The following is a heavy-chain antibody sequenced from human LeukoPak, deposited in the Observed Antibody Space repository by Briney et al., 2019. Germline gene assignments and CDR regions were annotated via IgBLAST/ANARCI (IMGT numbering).Heavy chain of an antibody. D-gene: IGHD3-22*01. CDR3: ARHGAYYYDSSGYLRGFDP. J-gene: IGHJ5*02. Sequence: GESLKISCKGSGYSFTSYWIGWVRQMPGKGLEWMGIIYPGDSDTRYSPSFQGQVTISADKPISTAYLQWSSLKASDTAMYYCARHGAYYYDSSGYLRGFDPWGQGTLVTVSS. CDR2: IYPGDSDT. CDR1: GYSFTSYW. V-gene: IGHV5-51*01.